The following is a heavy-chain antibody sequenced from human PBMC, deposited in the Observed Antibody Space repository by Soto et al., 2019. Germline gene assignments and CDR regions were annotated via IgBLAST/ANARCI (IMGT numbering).Heavy chain of an antibody. CDR2: INPNSGGT. J-gene: IGHJ4*02. Sequence: ASVKVSCKASGYTFTGYYMHWVRQAPGQGLEWMGWINPNSGGTNYAQKFQGWVTMTRDTSISTAYMELSRLRSDDTAVYYCARGSIAARLDLDYWGQGTLVTVSS. CDR1: GYTFTGYY. D-gene: IGHD6-6*01. V-gene: IGHV1-2*04. CDR3: ARGSIAARLDLDY.